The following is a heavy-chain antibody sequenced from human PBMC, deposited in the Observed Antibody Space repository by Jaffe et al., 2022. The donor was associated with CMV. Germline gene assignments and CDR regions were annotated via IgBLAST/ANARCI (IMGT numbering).Heavy chain of an antibody. CDR1: GFTFSSYW. D-gene: IGHD3-10*01. CDR2: IKQDGSEK. J-gene: IGHJ4*02. Sequence: EVQLVESGGGLVQPGGSLRLSCAASGFTFSSYWMSWVRQAPGKGLEWVANIKQDGSEKYYVDSVKGRFTISRDNAKNSLYLQMNSLRAEDTAVYYCARGLLWFGEFYFDYWGQGTLVTVSS. CDR3: ARGLLWFGEFYFDY. V-gene: IGHV3-7*03.